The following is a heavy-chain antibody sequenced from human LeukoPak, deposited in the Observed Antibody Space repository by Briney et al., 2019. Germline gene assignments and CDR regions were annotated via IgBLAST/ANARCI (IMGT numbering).Heavy chain of an antibody. J-gene: IGHJ3*02. CDR2: VSASSDI. CDR1: GFTFSSYT. Sequence: PGGSLRLSCAASGFTFSSYTMNWVRQAPGKGLQWVSTVSASSDIHYSDSVKGRFTISRDNSKNTLYLQMNSLRAEDTAVYYCARDLLGGGTFDIWGQGTMVTVSS. D-gene: IGHD3-16*01. CDR3: ARDLLGGGTFDI. V-gene: IGHV3-21*04.